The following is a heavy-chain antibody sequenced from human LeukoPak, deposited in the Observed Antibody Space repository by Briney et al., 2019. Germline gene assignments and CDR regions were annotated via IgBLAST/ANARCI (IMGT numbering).Heavy chain of an antibody. J-gene: IGHJ3*02. CDR1: GGSISSSSYY. D-gene: IGHD3-22*01. CDR2: IYYSGST. CDR3: ARVRSGLDAAFDI. V-gene: IGHV4-39*07. Sequence: SETLSLTCTVSGGSISSSSYYWGWIRQPPGKGLEWIGSIYYSGSTNYNLSLKSRVTISVDTSKNQFSLKLSSVTAADTAVYYCARVRSGLDAAFDIWGQGTMVTVSS.